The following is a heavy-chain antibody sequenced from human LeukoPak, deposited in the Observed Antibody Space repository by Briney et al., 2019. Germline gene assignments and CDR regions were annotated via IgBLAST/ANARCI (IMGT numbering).Heavy chain of an antibody. V-gene: IGHV3-7*01. CDR3: TRDDFSGSYCD. J-gene: IGHJ4*02. Sequence: GGSLRLSCAASGFTFNNYWMSWVRQAPGKGLEWVANIKGDGSETYYVDSVKGRFTISRDNTRNSLYLQMNSLRADDTATYYCTRDDFSGSYCDWGQGTLVTVSS. CDR2: IKGDGSET. CDR1: GFTFNNYW. D-gene: IGHD1-26*01.